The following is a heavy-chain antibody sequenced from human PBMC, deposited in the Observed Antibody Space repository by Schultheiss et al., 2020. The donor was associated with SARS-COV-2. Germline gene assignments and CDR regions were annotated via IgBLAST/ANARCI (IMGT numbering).Heavy chain of an antibody. CDR3: ARRQGGNYYYGMDV. D-gene: IGHD1-26*01. CDR1: GYSISSGYY. J-gene: IGHJ6*02. CDR2: IYYSGST. Sequence: SQTLSLTCAVSGYSISSGYYWGWIRQPPGKGLEWIGSIYYSGSTYYNPSLKSRVTISVDTSKNQFSLKLSSVTAADTAVYYCARRQGGNYYYGMDVWGQGTTVTVSS. V-gene: IGHV4-38-2*01.